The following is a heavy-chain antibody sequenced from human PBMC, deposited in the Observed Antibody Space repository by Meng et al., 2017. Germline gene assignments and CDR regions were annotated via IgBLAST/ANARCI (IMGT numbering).Heavy chain of an antibody. Sequence: QILFEYSRLPLATPTQPPPLSRTFLGFSLSTRGVGVGWIRQHPGKALEWLALIYWDDDKRYSPSLKSRLTITKDTSKNQVVLTMTNMDPVDTATYYCAHRRDYYGSGNHFDYWGQGTLVTVSS. J-gene: IGHJ4*02. D-gene: IGHD3-10*01. CDR2: IYWDDDK. V-gene: IGHV2-5*02. CDR3: AHRRDYYGSGNHFDY. CDR1: GFSLSTRGVG.